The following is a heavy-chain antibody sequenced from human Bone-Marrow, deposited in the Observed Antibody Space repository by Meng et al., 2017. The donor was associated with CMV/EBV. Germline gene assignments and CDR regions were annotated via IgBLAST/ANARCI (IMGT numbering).Heavy chain of an antibody. CDR2: MNPNSGNT. Sequence: ASVKVSCKASGYTFTTYDINWVRQATGQGLEWMGWMNPNSGNTGYAQKFQGRVTMTRNTSISTAYMELSSLRSEDTAMYYCARARGYYGSGSYYPHFDYWGQGTRVTGSS. V-gene: IGHV1-8*01. CDR3: ARARGYYGSGSYYPHFDY. CDR1: GYTFTTYD. J-gene: IGHJ4*02. D-gene: IGHD3-10*01.